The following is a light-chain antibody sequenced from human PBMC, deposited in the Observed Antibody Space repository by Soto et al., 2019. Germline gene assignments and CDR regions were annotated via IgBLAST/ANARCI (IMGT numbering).Light chain of an antibody. V-gene: IGKV1-5*03. CDR1: QSLTMW. CDR3: QHWTDYSWT. Sequence: DIHMTQSPSTLSASVGDRVTITCRASQSLTMWLAGYQQKPGKAPNLLIYKTSSLESGVPSRFSGSGYGTEFTLTIRSLQPDDFATYYCQHWTDYSWTFGQGTKVEVK. J-gene: IGKJ1*01. CDR2: KTS.